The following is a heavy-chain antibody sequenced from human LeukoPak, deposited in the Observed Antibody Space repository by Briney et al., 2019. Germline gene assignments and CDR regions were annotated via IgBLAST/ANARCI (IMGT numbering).Heavy chain of an antibody. V-gene: IGHV3-30*01. J-gene: IGHJ5*02. CDR3: AGGDIVVVPAASSVGWFDP. CDR1: GFTFSSYA. Sequence: GGSLRLSCAASGFTFSSYAMHWVRQAPGKGLEWVAVISYDGSNKYYADSVKGRFTISRDNSKNTLYLQMNSLRAEDTAVYYCAGGDIVVVPAASSVGWFDPWGQGTLVTVSS. CDR2: ISYDGSNK. D-gene: IGHD2-2*01.